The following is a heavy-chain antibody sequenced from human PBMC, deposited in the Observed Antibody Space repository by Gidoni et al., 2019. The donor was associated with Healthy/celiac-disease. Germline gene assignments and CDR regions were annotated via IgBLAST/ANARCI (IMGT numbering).Heavy chain of an antibody. CDR2: IYYSGST. CDR1: GGSISRGGYS. Sequence: QVQLQESGPVLVKPSQTLSLTCTVSGGSISRGGYSWRWIRQPPGKGLEWIGYIYYSGSTYYNPSLKSRVTISVDTSKNQFSLKLSSVTAADTAVYYCAREPPDDNNDYDSSGNDAFDIWGQGTMVTVSS. CDR3: AREPPDDNNDYDSSGNDAFDI. V-gene: IGHV4-31*03. J-gene: IGHJ3*02. D-gene: IGHD3-22*01.